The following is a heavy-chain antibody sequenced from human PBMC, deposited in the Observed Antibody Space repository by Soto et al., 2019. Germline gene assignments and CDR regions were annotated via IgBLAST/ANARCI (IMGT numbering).Heavy chain of an antibody. D-gene: IGHD6-19*01. CDR2: MSWNPISI. V-gene: IGHV3-9*01. Sequence: EVHLAESGGGLVQPGRSLRLSCAASGFAFDDYAMHWVRQTPKKGLEWVAGMSWNPISIDYAGSVKGRLTISRDNAKKSLYLHMGSLRIEDTALYYCVKGQIRGNSGWGREFYYRGQGILVTVSS. J-gene: IGHJ4*02. CDR1: GFAFDDYA. CDR3: VKGQIRGNSGWGREFYY.